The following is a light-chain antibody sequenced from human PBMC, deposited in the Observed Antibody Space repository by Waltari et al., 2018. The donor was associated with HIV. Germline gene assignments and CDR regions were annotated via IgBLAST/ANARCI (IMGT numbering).Light chain of an antibody. CDR1: SSNIGSNS. J-gene: IGLJ2*01. CDR3: ATWDDSLNGRL. CDR2: AND. Sequence: QSVLTQPPSASGTPGQRVTISCSGTSSNIGSNSVSWYQQLQGAAPKPFIDANDRRPAGVPDRFSGSKSGTSASLAISGLRSEDQGDYYCATWDDSLNGRLFGGGTKLTVL. V-gene: IGLV1-47*01.